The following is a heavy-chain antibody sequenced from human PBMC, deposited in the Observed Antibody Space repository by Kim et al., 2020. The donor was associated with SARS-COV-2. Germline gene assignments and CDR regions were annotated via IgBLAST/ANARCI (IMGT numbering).Heavy chain of an antibody. CDR3: AKDQTEWELLPYFDY. Sequence: DPVKGRFTISRENSKNPLYLQMTSLRAEDTAVYYCAKDQTEWELLPYFDYWGQGTLVTVSS. D-gene: IGHD1-26*01. J-gene: IGHJ4*02. V-gene: IGHV3-23*01.